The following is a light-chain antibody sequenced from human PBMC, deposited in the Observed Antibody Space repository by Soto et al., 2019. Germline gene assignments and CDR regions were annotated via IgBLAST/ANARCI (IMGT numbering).Light chain of an antibody. CDR1: QSISNW. V-gene: IGKV1-5*03. CDR3: QQYNRYSPIT. CDR2: KAS. J-gene: IGKJ5*01. Sequence: DIPMTQSPSTLSASVGDRVTIXXRARQSISNWLAWYQQKPGKAPKLXXYKASSLESGVPSRFSGSGSGTEFTLTISSLQPDDFATYYCQQYNRYSPITFGQGTRLEIK.